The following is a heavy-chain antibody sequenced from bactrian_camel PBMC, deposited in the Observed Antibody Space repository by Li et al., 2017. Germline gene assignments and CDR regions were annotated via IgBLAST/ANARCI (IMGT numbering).Heavy chain of an antibody. D-gene: IGHD3*01. CDR1: GDRGCKYD. J-gene: IGHJ4*01. CDR2: IENSGTT. CDR3: AAGWSFGVGTLLRRHYNY. Sequence: VQLVESGGGSVQAGGSLRLSCTRSGDRGCKYDMSWYRRPAPGEELKFVSGIENSGTTAYADSVKGRFTISQDNAKNMVYLQVNSLKAEDTAMYYCAAGWSFGVGTLLRRHYNYWGQGTQVTVS. V-gene: IGHV3S53*01.